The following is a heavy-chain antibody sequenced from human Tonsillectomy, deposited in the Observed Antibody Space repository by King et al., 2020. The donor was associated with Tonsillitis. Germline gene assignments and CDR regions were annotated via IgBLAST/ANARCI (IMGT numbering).Heavy chain of an antibody. V-gene: IGHV3-30*01. CDR2: ISYDGSNR. D-gene: IGHD6-19*01. CDR1: GFIFSSYA. CDR3: ARGQEQWLVSAFFQH. J-gene: IGHJ1*01. Sequence: QLVQSGGGAVQPGRPLRLSCAASGFIFSSYAMHWVRQAPGKGLEGVAVISYDGSNRYYADSVKGRFTISRDNSKKTLFLQMNSLRSEDTAIYYCARGQEQWLVSAFFQHWGQGTLVTVSS.